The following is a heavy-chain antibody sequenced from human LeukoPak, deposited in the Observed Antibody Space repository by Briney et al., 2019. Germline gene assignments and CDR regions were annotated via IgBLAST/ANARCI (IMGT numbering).Heavy chain of an antibody. CDR3: ASLRFPYYYYMDV. D-gene: IGHD4-17*01. Sequence: GSLRLSCAASGFTVSSNYMSWVRQAPGKGLEWVSVIYSGGSTYYADSVKGRFTISRDNSKNTLYLQMNSLRAEDTAVYYCASLRFPYYYYMDVWGKGTTVTISS. V-gene: IGHV3-66*01. CDR1: GFTVSSNY. J-gene: IGHJ6*03. CDR2: IYSGGST.